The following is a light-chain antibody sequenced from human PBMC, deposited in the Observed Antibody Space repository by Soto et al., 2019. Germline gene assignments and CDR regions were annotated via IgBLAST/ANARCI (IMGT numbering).Light chain of an antibody. Sequence: QSVLTQSPSASASLGASVKLTCTLSSGHSNHAIAWHQLQPEKGPRYLMKLNSDGSHTKGDGIPDRFSGSSSGAERYLTISSLQSEDEADYYCQTGDTGMVIFGGGTKLTVL. J-gene: IGLJ2*01. CDR1: SGHSNHA. V-gene: IGLV4-69*01. CDR3: QTGDTGMVI. CDR2: LNSDGSH.